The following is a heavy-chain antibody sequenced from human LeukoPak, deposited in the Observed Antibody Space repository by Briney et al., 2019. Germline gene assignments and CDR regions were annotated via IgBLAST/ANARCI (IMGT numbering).Heavy chain of an antibody. CDR2: IYYSGST. CDR1: GGSITNYY. CDR3: ARHGFWQHQLSFGENWFDP. Sequence: SETLSLTCTVSGGSITNYYWSWIRQPPGKGLEWIGYIYYSGSTNYNPSLESRVTISVDTPGNQFSLKLSSVTAADTAVYYCARHGFWQHQLSFGENWFDPWGHGILVTVSS. J-gene: IGHJ5*02. D-gene: IGHD6-13*01. V-gene: IGHV4-59*08.